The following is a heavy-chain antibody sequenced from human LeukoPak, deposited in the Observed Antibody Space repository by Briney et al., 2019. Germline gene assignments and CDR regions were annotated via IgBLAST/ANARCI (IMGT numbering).Heavy chain of an antibody. Sequence: GGSLRLSCEASGFAFIDYAMHWVRQAPGKGLEWVSGLSWSSVTSSYADSVKGRFTISRDNAKNALHLQMNSLRIEDTALYYCVKAGASDILTGYPNGAFDFWGQGTMATVSS. CDR2: LSWSSVTS. D-gene: IGHD3-9*01. CDR3: VKAGASDILTGYPNGAFDF. V-gene: IGHV3-9*01. J-gene: IGHJ3*01. CDR1: GFAFIDYA.